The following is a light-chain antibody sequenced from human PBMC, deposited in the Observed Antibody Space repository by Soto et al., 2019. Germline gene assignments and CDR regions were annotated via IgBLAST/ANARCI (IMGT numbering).Light chain of an antibody. V-gene: IGKV3-20*01. Sequence: EIVLTQSPGTLSLSPGERATLSCRASQSVSSNYLAWYRQTPGQAPRLLIYAASSRATGIPDRFSGSGSVTDFTLTISRLEPEDFAVYYCQQYGTLTFGGGTKVEIK. CDR1: QSVSSNY. J-gene: IGKJ4*01. CDR3: QQYGTLT. CDR2: AAS.